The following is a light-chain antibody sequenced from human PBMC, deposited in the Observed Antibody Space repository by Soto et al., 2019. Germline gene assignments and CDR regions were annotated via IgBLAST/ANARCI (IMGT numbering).Light chain of an antibody. Sequence: HSALTQPPSASGSPGQSVTISCTGSNTDVGYYNYVSWYQHHPGKAPKLLIHEVSKRPSGVPARFSGSKSGNTASLIISDLQTEDEAEYHCSSYAGYTNVIFGGGTKLTVL. J-gene: IGLJ2*01. CDR2: EVS. CDR3: SSYAGYTNVI. CDR1: NTDVGYYNY. V-gene: IGLV2-8*01.